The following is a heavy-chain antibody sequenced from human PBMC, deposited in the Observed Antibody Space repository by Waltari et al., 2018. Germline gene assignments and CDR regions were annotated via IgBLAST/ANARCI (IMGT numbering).Heavy chain of an antibody. CDR2: NNLAEIT. CDR3: VTGPRDKWVGRYSGEFFHH. V-gene: IGHV4-34*02. D-gene: IGHD6-19*01. Sequence: QVQLQQWGAGLLRPSETLSLTCAVYGVSLRDYYWTWIRQPRGKGLEWIGENNLAEITYYNPSLEGRVSIVLDKSKNQFSLHLLSVTAADTALYYCVTGPRDKWVGRYSGEFFHHWGPGTLVTVSS. CDR1: GVSLRDYY. J-gene: IGHJ1*01.